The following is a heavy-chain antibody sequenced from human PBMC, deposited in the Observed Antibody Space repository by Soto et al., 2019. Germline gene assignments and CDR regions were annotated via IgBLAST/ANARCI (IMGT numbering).Heavy chain of an antibody. J-gene: IGHJ4*02. D-gene: IGHD3-22*01. CDR2: IWYDGSNK. V-gene: IGHV3-33*08. Sequence: VQLVESGGGLVQPGRSLRLSCAASGFTFSSYGMHWVRQAPGKGLEWVAVIWYDGSNKYYADSVKGRFTISRDNSKNTLYLQMNSLRAEDTAVYYCARGADYDSSGLVDYWGQGTLVTVSS. CDR3: ARGADYDSSGLVDY. CDR1: GFTFSSYG.